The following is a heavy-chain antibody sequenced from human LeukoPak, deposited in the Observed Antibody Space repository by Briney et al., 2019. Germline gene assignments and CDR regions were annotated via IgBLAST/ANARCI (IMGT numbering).Heavy chain of an antibody. CDR1: GYTFTSYD. Sequence: PAASVKVSCKASGYTFTSYDINWVRQATGQGREWMGWMNPNSGNTGYAQKFQGRVTMTRDTSISTAYMELSSLRSEDTAVYYCARDPGRYDFSDYWGQGTLVTVSS. V-gene: IGHV1-8*01. J-gene: IGHJ4*02. CDR2: MNPNSGNT. CDR3: ARDPGRYDFSDY. D-gene: IGHD3-3*01.